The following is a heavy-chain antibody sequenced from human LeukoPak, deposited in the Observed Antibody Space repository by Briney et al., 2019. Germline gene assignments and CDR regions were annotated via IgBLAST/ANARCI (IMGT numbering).Heavy chain of an antibody. CDR3: AKETYYNFWSGYPPDY. Sequence: GGSLRLSCAASGFTFSSYAMSWVRQAPGKGLECVSGISGSGGSTYYADSVKGRLTISRDNSKNTLYLQMNSLRAEDTAVDYCAKETYYNFWSGYPPDYWGQGTLVTVSS. CDR1: GFTFSSYA. V-gene: IGHV3-23*01. J-gene: IGHJ4*02. D-gene: IGHD3-3*01. CDR2: ISGSGGST.